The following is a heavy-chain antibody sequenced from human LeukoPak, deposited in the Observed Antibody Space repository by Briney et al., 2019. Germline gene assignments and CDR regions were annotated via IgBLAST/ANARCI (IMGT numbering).Heavy chain of an antibody. CDR1: GYTFTSYG. Sequence: GASVKVSCKASGYTFTSYGISWVRQAPGQGLEWMGWISAYNGNTNYAQKLQGRVTMTTDTSTSTAYMELRSLRSEDTAVYYCATEWYYDSSGYPRWSWGQGTLVTVSS. V-gene: IGHV1-18*01. D-gene: IGHD3-22*01. J-gene: IGHJ4*02. CDR3: ATEWYYDSSGYPRWS. CDR2: ISAYNGNT.